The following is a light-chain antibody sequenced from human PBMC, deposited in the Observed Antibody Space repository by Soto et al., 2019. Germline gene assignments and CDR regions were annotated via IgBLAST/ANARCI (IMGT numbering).Light chain of an antibody. CDR3: QKYNSAPPT. J-gene: IGKJ1*01. V-gene: IGKV1-27*01. Sequence: DIQMTQSPSSLSTSVGDRVTITCRASQAISIYLAWYQQKPGKVPKLLIYAASTLQSGVTSRFSGSGSGTDFTLTISSLQHEDVTTYYCQKYNSAPPTFGQGTKVEIK. CDR1: QAISIY. CDR2: AAS.